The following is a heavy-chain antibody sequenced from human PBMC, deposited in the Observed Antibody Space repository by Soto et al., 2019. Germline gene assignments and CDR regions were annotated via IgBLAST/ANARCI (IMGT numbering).Heavy chain of an antibody. D-gene: IGHD3-22*01. CDR1: GFTFSSYA. J-gene: IGHJ3*02. Sequence: GGSLRLSCAASGFTFSSYAMSWVRQAPGKGLEWVSAISGSGGSTYYADSVKGRFTISRDNSKNTLYLQMNSLRAEDTAVYYCAKDNGDSSGYYFILFAFDIWGQGTMVTVSS. CDR2: ISGSGGST. CDR3: AKDNGDSSGYYFILFAFDI. V-gene: IGHV3-23*01.